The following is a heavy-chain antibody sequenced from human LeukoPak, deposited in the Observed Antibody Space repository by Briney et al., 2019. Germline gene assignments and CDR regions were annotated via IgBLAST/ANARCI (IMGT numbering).Heavy chain of an antibody. CDR3: ARDVAVAGFDY. V-gene: IGHV3-21*04. D-gene: IGHD6-19*01. CDR2: ISSSSSYI. Sequence: GGSLRLSCAASGFTSSSYSMTWVRQAPGKGLEWVSSISSSSSYIYYADSVKGRFTISRDNAKNSLYLQMNSLRAEDTAVYYCARDVAVAGFDYWGQGTLVTVSS. CDR1: GFTSSSYS. J-gene: IGHJ4*02.